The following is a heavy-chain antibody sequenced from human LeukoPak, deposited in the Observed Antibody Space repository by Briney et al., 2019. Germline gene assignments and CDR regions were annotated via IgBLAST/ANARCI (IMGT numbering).Heavy chain of an antibody. CDR1: GYTFTGYY. CDR2: INPNSDGT. J-gene: IGHJ3*02. CDR3: ASGFIRSGILVVPAAILVAFDI. D-gene: IGHD2-2*01. Sequence: WASVKVSCKASGYTFTGYYMHWVRQAPGQGLEWMGWINPNSDGTNYAQKFQGRVTMTRDTSISTAYMELSRLRAEDTAVYFCASGFIRSGILVVPAAILVAFDIWGQGTMVTVSS. V-gene: IGHV1-2*02.